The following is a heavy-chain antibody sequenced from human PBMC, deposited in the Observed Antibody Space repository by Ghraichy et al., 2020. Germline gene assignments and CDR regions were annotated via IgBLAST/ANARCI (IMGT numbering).Heavy chain of an antibody. J-gene: IGHJ3*02. CDR2: ISSSSSYI. V-gene: IGHV3-21*01. CDR3: ARDTDPAPYGKDAFDI. D-gene: IGHD4-17*01. Sequence: GGSLRLSCAASGFTFSSYSMNWVRQAPGKGLEWVSSISSSSSYIYYADSVKGRFTISRDNAKNSLYLQMNSLRAEDTAVYYCARDTDPAPYGKDAFDIWGQGTMVTVSS. CDR1: GFTFSSYS.